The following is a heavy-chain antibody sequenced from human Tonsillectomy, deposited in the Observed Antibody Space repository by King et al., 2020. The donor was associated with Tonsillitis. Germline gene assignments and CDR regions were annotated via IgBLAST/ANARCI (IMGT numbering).Heavy chain of an antibody. V-gene: IGHV1-46*01. D-gene: IGHD3-10*01. CDR1: GYSFTNYY. CDR3: AGEGGSVRHFDL. J-gene: IGHJ2*01. CDR2: INPSGTGT. Sequence: VQLVESGAEVKEPGASLKVSCKASGYSFTNYYMHWVRQAPGQRLEWIGLINPSGTGTGYAQNFQGRITMTRDMSTGTDYMELSSLRSDDTAVYYCAGEGGSVRHFDLWGRGTLVTVSS.